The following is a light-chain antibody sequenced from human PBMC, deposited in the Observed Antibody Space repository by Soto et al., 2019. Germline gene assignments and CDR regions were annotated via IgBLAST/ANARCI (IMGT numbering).Light chain of an antibody. Sequence: DIQMTQSPSTLSASVGGRVTISCRASQSIVNLLAWYQQKPGKAPKLLIYKASSLESGVPSRFSGSGSGTEFTLTISSLQPDDFATYYCQKYTNVPAFGGGTKVEIK. CDR2: KAS. CDR3: QKYTNVPA. J-gene: IGKJ4*01. V-gene: IGKV1-5*03. CDR1: QSIVNL.